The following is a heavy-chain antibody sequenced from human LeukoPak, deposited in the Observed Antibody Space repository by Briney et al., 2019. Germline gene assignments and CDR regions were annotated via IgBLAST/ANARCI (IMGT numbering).Heavy chain of an antibody. V-gene: IGHV4-59*01. CDR1: GGSISSYY. Sequence: SETLSLTCTVSGGSISSYYWSWIRQPPGKGLEWLGYIHYSGSTNHNPSLKSRVTISVDTPKNQFSLKLTSVTAADTAVYYCARDMYTTTWWRPFDIWGQGTMVTVSS. D-gene: IGHD6-13*01. CDR3: ARDMYTTTWWRPFDI. J-gene: IGHJ3*02. CDR2: IHYSGST.